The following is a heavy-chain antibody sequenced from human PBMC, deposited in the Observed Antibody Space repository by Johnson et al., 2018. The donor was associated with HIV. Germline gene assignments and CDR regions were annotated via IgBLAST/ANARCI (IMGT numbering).Heavy chain of an antibody. CDR1: GFTFSSYW. CDR3: AKVGGRHDYGDYLGAFDI. Sequence: VQLVESGGGLVQPGGSLRLSCAASGFTFSSYWMSWVRQAPGKGLEWVANIKQDGSEKYYVDSVKGRFTISRDNSKNTLYLQMNSLRAEDTAVYYCAKVGGRHDYGDYLGAFDIWGQGTMVTVSS. CDR2: IKQDGSEK. D-gene: IGHD4-17*01. V-gene: IGHV3-7*02. J-gene: IGHJ3*02.